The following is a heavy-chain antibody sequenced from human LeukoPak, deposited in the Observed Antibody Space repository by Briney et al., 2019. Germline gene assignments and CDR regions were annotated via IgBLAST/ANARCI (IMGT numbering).Heavy chain of an antibody. J-gene: IGHJ4*02. V-gene: IGHV3-30*02. D-gene: IGHD1-26*01. CDR2: IRKDRSNQ. CDR3: VRGRSYSGSSYYDS. CDR1: GFPFSSYG. Sequence: GGSLRVSCAASGFPFSSYGIHWVRQAPGQGLEWVAFIRKDRSNQYYRDSVKGRFTVSRDNSKNTVYLQMNSLRPEDTSTYYCVRGRSYSGSSYYDSWGRGT.